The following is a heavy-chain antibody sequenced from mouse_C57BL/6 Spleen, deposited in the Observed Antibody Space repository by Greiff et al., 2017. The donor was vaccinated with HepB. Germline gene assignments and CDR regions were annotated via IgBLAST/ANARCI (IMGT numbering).Heavy chain of an antibody. Sequence: VQLQQSGAELVRPGSSVKLSCKASGYTFTSYWMHWVKQRPIQGLEWIGNIDPSDSETHYNQKFKDKATLTVDKSSSTAYMQLSSLTSEDSAVYYCARRRAYGNAFDYWGQGTTLTVSS. D-gene: IGHD2-10*02. CDR1: GYTFTSYW. J-gene: IGHJ2*01. CDR2: IDPSDSET. CDR3: ARRRAYGNAFDY. V-gene: IGHV1-52*01.